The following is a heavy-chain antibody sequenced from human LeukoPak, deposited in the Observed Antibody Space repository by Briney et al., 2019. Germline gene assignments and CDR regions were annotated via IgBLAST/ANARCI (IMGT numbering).Heavy chain of an antibody. CDR1: GFTFGTYG. CDR2: IWYDGSTK. V-gene: IGHV3-33*01. Sequence: GWSLRLSCAASGFTFGTYGMHWVRQAPGKGLGWVANIWYDGSTKYYADSVKGRFTISRDNSKNTLYLQMNSLRAEDTAVYYCARKKDTFDFYDSSGLDYWGQGALVTVSS. CDR3: ARKKDTFDFYDSSGLDY. D-gene: IGHD3-22*01. J-gene: IGHJ4*02.